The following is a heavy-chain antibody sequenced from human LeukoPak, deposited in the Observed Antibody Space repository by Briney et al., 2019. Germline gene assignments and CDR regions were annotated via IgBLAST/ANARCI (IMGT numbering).Heavy chain of an antibody. CDR1: GYTFTSYD. D-gene: IGHD2-15*01. J-gene: IGHJ3*02. CDR3: ARGFTSYCSGGSCYSDAFDI. CDR2: MNPNSGNT. Sequence: ASVKVSCKASGYTFTSYDINWVRQATGQGLEWMGWMNPNSGNTGYAQKFQGRVTMTRNTSVSTAYMELSSLRSEDTAVYYCARGFTSYCSGGSCYSDAFDIWGQGTMFTVSS. V-gene: IGHV1-8*01.